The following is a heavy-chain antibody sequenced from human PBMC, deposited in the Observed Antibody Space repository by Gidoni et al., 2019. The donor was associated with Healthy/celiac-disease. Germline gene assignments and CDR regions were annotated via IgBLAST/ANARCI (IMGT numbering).Heavy chain of an antibody. D-gene: IGHD5-12*01. CDR3: ASSPWLRLTTYYFDY. Sequence: QVQLVESGGGLVKPGGSLRLSCAASGFTFSDYYMSWIRQAPGKGLGWVSYISSSSSYTNYADSVKGRFTISRDNAKNSLYLQMNSLRAEDTAVYYCASSPWLRLTTYYFDYWGQGTLVTVSS. CDR2: ISSSSSYT. J-gene: IGHJ4*02. CDR1: GFTFSDYY. V-gene: IGHV3-11*06.